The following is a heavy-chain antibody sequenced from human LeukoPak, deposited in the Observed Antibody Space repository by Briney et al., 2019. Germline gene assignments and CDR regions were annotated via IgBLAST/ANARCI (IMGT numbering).Heavy chain of an antibody. Sequence: SETLSLTCTVSGGSIDSSSYYWGWIRQPPGKGLEWIGSIHYNGNTYFNPSLKSRVTMSLDTSMNQFYLTLSSVAAADTAVYYCARPRGGVTTYWFFDVWGRGTLATVSS. CDR2: IHYNGNT. CDR1: GGSIDSSSYY. J-gene: IGHJ2*01. D-gene: IGHD4-11*01. V-gene: IGHV4-39*01. CDR3: ARPRGGVTTYWFFDV.